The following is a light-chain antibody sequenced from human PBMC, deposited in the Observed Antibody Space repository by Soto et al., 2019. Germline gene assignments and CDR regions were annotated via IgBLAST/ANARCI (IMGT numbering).Light chain of an antibody. V-gene: IGLV2-23*01. Sequence: QSALTQPASVSGSPGQSITISCTGTSSDIGVYDFVSWYQQHPGKAPTLMIYEASQRPSGISHRFSGSKSGNTASLTISGLQTEDEANYYCCSYAGRSTWVFGGGTKLTVL. CDR2: EAS. J-gene: IGLJ3*02. CDR3: CSYAGRSTWV. CDR1: SSDIGVYDF.